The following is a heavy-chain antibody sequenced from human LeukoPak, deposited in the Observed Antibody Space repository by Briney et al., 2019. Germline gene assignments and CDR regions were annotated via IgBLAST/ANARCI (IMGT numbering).Heavy chain of an antibody. V-gene: IGHV4-39*01. CDR1: GGSITTTDFD. J-gene: IGHJ4*02. CDR2: ISSSGKA. D-gene: IGHD1-26*01. Sequence: PSETLSLTCAVSGGSITTTDFDWAWIGQPPGQGFEWIATISSSGKAYYYPSLMSRVTISVDTSKNQFSLDVTSVTAADTGLFYCARFKGGTGFDYWGRGILVIVS. CDR3: ARFKGGTGFDY.